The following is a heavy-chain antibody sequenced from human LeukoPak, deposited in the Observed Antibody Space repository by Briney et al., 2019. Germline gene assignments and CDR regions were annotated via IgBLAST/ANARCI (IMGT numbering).Heavy chain of an antibody. J-gene: IGHJ5*02. CDR3: ARWADGYNLLNWFDP. CDR2: MYNSGTT. CDR1: GDSISSGGYS. V-gene: IGHV4-30-4*07. Sequence: PSQTLSLTCVVSGDSISSGGYSWNWIRQPPGKGLERIGYMYNSGTTSYNPSLKSRVTMSVDTSKNQFSLKLSSVTAADTAVYYCARWADGYNLLNWFDPWGQGTLVTVSS. D-gene: IGHD5-24*01.